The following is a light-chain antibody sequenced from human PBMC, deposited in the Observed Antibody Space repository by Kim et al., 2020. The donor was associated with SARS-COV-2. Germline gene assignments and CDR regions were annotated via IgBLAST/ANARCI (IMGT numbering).Light chain of an antibody. J-gene: IGKJ1*01. CDR3: HQSYNNPWT. Sequence: DIQMTQSPSSLSASVGDRVTITCRASQSISTSLNWYQQKPGKAPKVLIYAASSLQSGLPSRFSGSGSGTDFTLTISSLQPEDFATYYCHQSYNNPWTFGQGTKVDIK. CDR1: QSISTS. V-gene: IGKV1-39*01. CDR2: AAS.